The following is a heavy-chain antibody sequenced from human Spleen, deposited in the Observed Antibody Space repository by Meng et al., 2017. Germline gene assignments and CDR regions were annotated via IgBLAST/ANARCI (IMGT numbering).Heavy chain of an antibody. D-gene: IGHD6-19*01. CDR3: ARERQTIKYSSGWYYFDY. CDR1: GYNFPDYY. J-gene: IGHJ4*02. CDR2: INPKSGDT. V-gene: IGHV1-2*06. Sequence: ASVKVSCKPSGYNFPDYYIHWVRRAPGQGLEWMGRINPKSGDTHYAQKFQARVTMTGDTSISTAYMELSGLRSEDTAVYYCARERQTIKYSSGWYYFDYWGQGTLVTVSS.